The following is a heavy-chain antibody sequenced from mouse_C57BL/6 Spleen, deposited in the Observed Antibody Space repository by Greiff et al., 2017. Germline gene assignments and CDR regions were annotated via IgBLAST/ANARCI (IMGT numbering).Heavy chain of an antibody. CDR1: GFTFSDYY. Sequence: EVMLVESGGGLVQPGGSLKLSCAASGFTFSDYYMYWVRQTPEKRLEWVAYISNGGGSTYYPDTVKGRFTISRDNAKNTLYLQMSRLKSEDTAMYYCARNYGSSYAMDYWGQGTSGTVSS. CDR3: ARNYGSSYAMDY. J-gene: IGHJ4*01. CDR2: ISNGGGST. D-gene: IGHD1-1*01. V-gene: IGHV5-12*01.